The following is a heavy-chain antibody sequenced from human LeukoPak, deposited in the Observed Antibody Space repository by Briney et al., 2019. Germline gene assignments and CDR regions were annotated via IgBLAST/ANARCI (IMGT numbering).Heavy chain of an antibody. J-gene: IGHJ4*02. V-gene: IGHV4-34*01. CDR3: ARHHYDFWSGAPRYYFDY. D-gene: IGHD3-3*01. CDR1: GGSFSGYY. Sequence: SETLSLTCAVYGGSFSGYYWSWIRQPPGKGLEWIGEINHSGSTNYNPSLKSRVTISVDTSKNQFSLKLSSVTAADTAVYYCARHHYDFWSGAPRYYFDYWGQRTLVTVSS. CDR2: INHSGST.